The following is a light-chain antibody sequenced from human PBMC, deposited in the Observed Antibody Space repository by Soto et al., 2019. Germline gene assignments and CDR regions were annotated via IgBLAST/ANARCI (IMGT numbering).Light chain of an antibody. J-gene: IGKJ4*01. CDR3: QQNNKWPPVT. V-gene: IGKV3-15*01. CDR2: GAS. Sequence: EVVMTQSPATVSVFPGEGVTLSCRASQTISTDLAWYQQKPGQAPRLLIYGASTRATGVPDRFSGGGSGPEFTITISSLQSEDFAFYYCQQNNKWPPVTFGGGTKVEIK. CDR1: QTISTD.